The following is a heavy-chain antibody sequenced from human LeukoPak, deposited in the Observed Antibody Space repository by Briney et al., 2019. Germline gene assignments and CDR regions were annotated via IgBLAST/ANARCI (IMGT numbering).Heavy chain of an antibody. J-gene: IGHJ4*02. CDR2: ISVDGGDT. Sequence: GGSLRLSCAASRFNFRRYAMSWVRQAPGKGLEWVAGISVDGGDTYYGDSVKGRFTISKDNSRNTLYLQRVSLTAVDTAVYYCATNTVEGVDVTWATGDYWGQGILVTVSS. CDR3: ATNTVEGVDVTWATGDY. D-gene: IGHD3-10*01. V-gene: IGHV3-23*01. CDR1: RFNFRRYA.